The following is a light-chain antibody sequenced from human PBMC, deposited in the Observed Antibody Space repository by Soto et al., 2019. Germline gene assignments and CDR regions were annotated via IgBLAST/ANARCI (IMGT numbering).Light chain of an antibody. CDR2: AAS. CDR3: QQLNSYPLT. Sequence: DIQLTQSPSFLSASVGDRVTITCRASQGISSYLAWYQQKPGKAPKLLIYAASSLQSGVPSSFSGSGSGTAFTLTITSLQPEDLATYYCQQLNSYPLTFGPGTKVDIK. V-gene: IGKV1-9*01. J-gene: IGKJ3*01. CDR1: QGISSY.